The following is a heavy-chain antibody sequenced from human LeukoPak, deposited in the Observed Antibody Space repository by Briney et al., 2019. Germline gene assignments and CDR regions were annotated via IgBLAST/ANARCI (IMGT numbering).Heavy chain of an antibody. CDR1: GFTFSSYA. D-gene: IGHD5-18*01. J-gene: IGHJ3*02. CDR2: ISYDGSNK. V-gene: IGHV3-30-3*01. CDR3: ARIQLWPDHDAFDI. Sequence: PGGSLRLSCAASGFTFSSYAMHWVRQAPGKGLEWVAVISYDGSNKYYADSVKGRFTISRGNSKNTLYLQMNSLRAEDTAVYYCARIQLWPDHDAFDIWGQGTMVTVTS.